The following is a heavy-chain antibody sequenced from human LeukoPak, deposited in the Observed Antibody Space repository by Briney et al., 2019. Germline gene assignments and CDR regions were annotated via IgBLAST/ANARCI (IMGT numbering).Heavy chain of an antibody. CDR3: AKGHTYGLGESYLDF. J-gene: IGHJ4*02. V-gene: IGHV3-9*01. CDR1: GYTFDDYA. Sequence: PGRCLRLSCEASGYTFDDYAMHWVRQAPGKGLEWVSAISWNSGSIGYADSVKGRFTISRDNGKNSLYLQMNSLRTEDTALYYCAKGHTYGLGESYLDFWGQGTLVSVSS. D-gene: IGHD5-18*01. CDR2: ISWNSGSI.